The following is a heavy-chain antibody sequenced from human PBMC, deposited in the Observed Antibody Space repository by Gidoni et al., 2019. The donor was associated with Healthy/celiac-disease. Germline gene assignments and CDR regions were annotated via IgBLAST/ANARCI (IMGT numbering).Heavy chain of an antibody. V-gene: IGHV4-39*07. CDR3: ARGSGHPFDY. CDR2: IYYSGST. Sequence: QLQLQESGPGLVKPSETLSLTCTVSGGSISSSSYYWGWIRPPPGKGLEWIGSIYYSGSTYYNPSLKSRVTISVDTSKNQFSLKLSSVTAADTAVYYCARGSGHPFDYWGQGTLVTVSS. CDR1: GGSISSSSYY. J-gene: IGHJ4*02. D-gene: IGHD3-10*01.